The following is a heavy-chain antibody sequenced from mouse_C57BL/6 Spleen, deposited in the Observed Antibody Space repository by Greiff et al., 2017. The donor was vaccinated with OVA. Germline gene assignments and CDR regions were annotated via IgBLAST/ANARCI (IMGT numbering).Heavy chain of an antibody. CDR2: IYPGGGYT. CDR3: AGSGYSSNYGDYARDY. J-gene: IGHJ4*01. D-gene: IGHD2-5*01. Sequence: QVQLQQSGAELVRPGTSVKMSCQASGYTFTNYWIGWAKQRPGHGLEWIGDIYPGGGYTNYNEKFKGKATLTADTSSRTAYMQFSSLTSEDSASSDGAGSGYSSNYGDYARDYWGQGTSVTVSS. V-gene: IGHV1-63*01. CDR1: GYTFTNYW.